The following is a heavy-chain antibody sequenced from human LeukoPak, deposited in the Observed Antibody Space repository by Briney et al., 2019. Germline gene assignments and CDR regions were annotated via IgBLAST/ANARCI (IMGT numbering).Heavy chain of an antibody. Sequence: GESLKISCKGSGYSSTSYWIGWVRQMPGKGLEWMGIIYPGDSDTRYSPSFQGQVTISADKSISTAYLQWSSLKASDTAMYYCARQAQYYYYYTDVWGKGTTVTISS. J-gene: IGHJ6*03. V-gene: IGHV5-51*01. CDR2: IYPGDSDT. CDR1: GYSSTSYW. CDR3: ARQAQYYYYYTDV.